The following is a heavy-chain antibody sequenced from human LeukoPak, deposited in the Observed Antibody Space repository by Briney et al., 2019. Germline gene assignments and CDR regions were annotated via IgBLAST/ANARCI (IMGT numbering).Heavy chain of an antibody. V-gene: IGHV1-2*02. CDR1: GYTFTDYY. Sequence: GASVKVSCKASGYTFTDYYMHWVRQAPGQGLEWMGWINPNSGGTNCAQNFQGRLTLTRDTSISTVYMELNSLTSDDTAVFYCARAAFAVAAKRDYWGQGTLVTVSS. CDR3: ARAAFAVAAKRDY. CDR2: INPNSGGT. J-gene: IGHJ4*02. D-gene: IGHD6-19*01.